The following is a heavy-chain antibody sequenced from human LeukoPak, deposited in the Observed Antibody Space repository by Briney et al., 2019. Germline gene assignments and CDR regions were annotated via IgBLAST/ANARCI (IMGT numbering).Heavy chain of an antibody. CDR3: ARESVVVTARVGAFDN. J-gene: IGHJ3*02. CDR1: GFTLSSNY. D-gene: IGHD2-21*02. Sequence: GGSLRLSCAASGFTLSSNYMSWVRQAPGKGLDGVSVIYGGGSTDYTDSATGRGTISRDNAKNTLYLQMNSLRAEDTAVYYCARESVVVTARVGAFDNWGQGTMVTVSS. V-gene: IGHV3-53*01. CDR2: IYGGGST.